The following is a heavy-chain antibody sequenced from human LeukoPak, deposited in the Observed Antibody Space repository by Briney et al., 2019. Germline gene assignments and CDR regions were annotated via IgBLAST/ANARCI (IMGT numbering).Heavy chain of an antibody. CDR2: ISGSGGST. D-gene: IGHD3-16*02. CDR3: AKGRELSRYYGMDV. Sequence: GGSLRLSCAASGFTFSSYAMNWVRQAPGKGLEWVSGISGSGGSTYHADSVKGRFTISRDNSKSTLSLQMNSLRAEDTALYYCAKGRELSRYYGMDVWGQGTTVAVSS. V-gene: IGHV3-23*01. J-gene: IGHJ6*02. CDR1: GFTFSSYA.